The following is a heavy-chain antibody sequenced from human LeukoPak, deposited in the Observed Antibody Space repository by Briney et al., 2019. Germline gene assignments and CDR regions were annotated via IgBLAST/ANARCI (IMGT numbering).Heavy chain of an antibody. J-gene: IGHJ4*02. Sequence: PSETLSLTCAVSGYSISSGYYWGWIRQPPGKGLEWIGSIYHSGSTYYNPSLKSRVTISVDTSKNQFSLKLSSVTAADTAVYYCARIGYSYPSDYWGQGTLVTVSS. D-gene: IGHD5-18*01. CDR1: GYSISSGYY. CDR2: IYHSGST. V-gene: IGHV4-38-2*01. CDR3: ARIGYSYPSDY.